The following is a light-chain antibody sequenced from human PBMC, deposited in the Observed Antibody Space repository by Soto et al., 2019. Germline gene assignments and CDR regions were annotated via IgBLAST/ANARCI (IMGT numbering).Light chain of an antibody. CDR2: AAS. J-gene: IGKJ5*01. Sequence: EIVLTQSPGTLSLSPGERATLSCRASQSVSSNYLAWYQQKPGQAPRLLIYAASSRATGIPDRFSGSGSGTDFTLTISSLEPEDFAVYYCQQRSNWPPQITFGQGTRLEIK. CDR1: QSVSSNY. CDR3: QQRSNWPPQIT. V-gene: IGKV3D-20*02.